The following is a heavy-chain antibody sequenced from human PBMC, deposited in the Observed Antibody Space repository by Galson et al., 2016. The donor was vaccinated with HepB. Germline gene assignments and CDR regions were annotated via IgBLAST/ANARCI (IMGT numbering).Heavy chain of an antibody. Sequence: SETLSLTCTVSGGSISSHYWSWIRQPPGKGLEWIGYIYYSGESIKYNPSLKSRVTISVDTSKNQVSLKLTSVTAADTAVYYCARGMVTSFGYWGQGTLVTVSS. CDR2: IYYSGESI. D-gene: IGHD5-18*01. V-gene: IGHV4-59*11. CDR1: GGSISSHY. J-gene: IGHJ4*02. CDR3: ARGMVTSFGY.